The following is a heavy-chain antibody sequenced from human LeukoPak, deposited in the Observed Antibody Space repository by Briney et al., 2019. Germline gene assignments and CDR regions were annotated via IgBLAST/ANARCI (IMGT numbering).Heavy chain of an antibody. CDR1: GGSFSSGSYY. V-gene: IGHV4-61*01. CDR2: IYYSGGT. Sequence: SETLSLTCTVSGGSFSSGSYYWSWIRQPPGKGLEWIGYIYYSGGTNYNPSLKSRVTIPLDTSKNQFSLKLSSVTAADTAVYYCARGPLIPATAIDNWFDPWGQGTLVTVSS. J-gene: IGHJ5*02. CDR3: ARGPLIPATAIDNWFDP. D-gene: IGHD2-2*02.